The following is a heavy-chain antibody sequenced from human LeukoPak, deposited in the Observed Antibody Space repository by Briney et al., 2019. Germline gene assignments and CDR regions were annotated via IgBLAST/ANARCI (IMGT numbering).Heavy chain of an antibody. CDR1: GYTFTSYG. D-gene: IGHD3-3*01. CDR3: AREREYYDFWSGYYRGWFDP. CDR2: ISVSNGNK. Sequence: GASVKVSCKASGYTFTSYGISWVRQAPGEGLQWMGWISVSNGNKYYAQSLQGRVTMTTDTSTTTAYMELRSLRSDDTAVYYCAREREYYDFWSGYYRGWFDPWGQGTLVTVSS. J-gene: IGHJ5*02. V-gene: IGHV1-18*01.